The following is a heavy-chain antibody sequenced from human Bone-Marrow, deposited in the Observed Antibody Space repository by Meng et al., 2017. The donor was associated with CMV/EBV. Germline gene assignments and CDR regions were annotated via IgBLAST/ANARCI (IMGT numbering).Heavy chain of an antibody. CDR1: GFTFNTST. Sequence: GESLKISCEVSGFTFNTSTMNWFRQAPGKGLEWVSSISSSGSFRHYADSVRGRFTVPRDNAKNSLYLQMNSLRAEDTALYYCARVGGGPDWGQGTLVTVSS. CDR3: ARVGGGPD. J-gene: IGHJ4*02. CDR2: ISSSGSFR. D-gene: IGHD3-16*01. V-gene: IGHV3-21*06.